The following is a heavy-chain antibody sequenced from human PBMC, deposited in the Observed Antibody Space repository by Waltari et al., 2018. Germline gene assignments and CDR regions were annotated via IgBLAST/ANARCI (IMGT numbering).Heavy chain of an antibody. J-gene: IGHJ6*02. Sequence: QVQLVESGGGVVQPGGSLRLSCAASGFTFSSYGMHWVRQAPGKGLEWVAFIRYDGSNKYYADSVKGRFTISRDNSKNTLYLQMNSLRAEDTAVYYCAKDDRRFRELDLYYYYGMDVWGQGTTVTVSS. CDR3: AKDDRRFRELDLYYYYGMDV. CDR1: GFTFSSYG. D-gene: IGHD3-10*01. CDR2: IRYDGSNK. V-gene: IGHV3-30*02.